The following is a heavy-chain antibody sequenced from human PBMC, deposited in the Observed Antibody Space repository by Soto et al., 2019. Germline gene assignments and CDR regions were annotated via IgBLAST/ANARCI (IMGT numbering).Heavy chain of an antibody. D-gene: IGHD6-13*01. CDR2: IYWDDDK. J-gene: IGHJ4*02. V-gene: IGHV2-5*02. CDR3: AHRARSTDSSSWYSLDY. Sequence: QITLKESGPTLVNPTQTLTLTCTFSGFSLSTSGVGVGWIRQPPGKALEWLALIYWDDDKRYSPSLKSRLTITKDTSKNQVVLTMTNMDPVDTATYYCAHRARSTDSSSWYSLDYWGQGTLVTVSS. CDR1: GFSLSTSGVG.